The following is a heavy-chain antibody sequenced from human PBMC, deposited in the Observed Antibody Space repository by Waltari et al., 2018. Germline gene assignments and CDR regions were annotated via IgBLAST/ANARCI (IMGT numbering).Heavy chain of an antibody. CDR1: GYIFTSKA. D-gene: IGHD3-3*01. CDR3: ARGHDFWSGYQNALDY. J-gene: IGHJ4*02. Sequence: QVQLVQSGSELKKTGASVKVSCKASGYIFTSKAITWVRQAPGQGLEWMGWINPNTGTPMYAQGFTERFVFSLDTSVTTAYLQITSLKAEDTAIYYCARGHDFWSGYQNALDYWGQGTLVTVSS. CDR2: INPNTGTP. V-gene: IGHV7-4-1*02.